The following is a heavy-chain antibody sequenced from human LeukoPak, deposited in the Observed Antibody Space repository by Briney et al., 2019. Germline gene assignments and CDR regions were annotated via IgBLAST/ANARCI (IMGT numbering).Heavy chain of an antibody. CDR1: GFTFDDYG. CDR2: INWSGGST. V-gene: IGHV3-20*04. D-gene: IGHD2-15*01. Sequence: PGGSLRLTCAVSGFTFDDYGMSWVRQAPGKGLEWLSGINWSGGSTGYADSDNGGFTISRDNDKNSLYLQMNSLRAEDTALYYCARDGSGPIDYWGQGTLITVSS. J-gene: IGHJ4*02. CDR3: ARDGSGPIDY.